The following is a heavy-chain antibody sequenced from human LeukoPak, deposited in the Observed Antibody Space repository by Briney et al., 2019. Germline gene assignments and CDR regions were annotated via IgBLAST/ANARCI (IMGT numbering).Heavy chain of an antibody. V-gene: IGHV3-30*04. CDR1: GFTFSSYA. D-gene: IGHD6-6*01. J-gene: IGHJ3*02. Sequence: PGGSLRLSCAASGFTFSSYAMHWVRQAPGKGPEWVAVISYDGSNKYYADSVKGRFTISRDNSKNTLYLQMNSLRAEDTAVYYCARETSDYAFDIWGQGTMVTVSS. CDR2: ISYDGSNK. CDR3: ARETSDYAFDI.